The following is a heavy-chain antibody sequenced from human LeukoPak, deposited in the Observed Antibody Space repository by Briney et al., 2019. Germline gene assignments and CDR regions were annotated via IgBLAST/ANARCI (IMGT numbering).Heavy chain of an antibody. Sequence: GGSLRLSCAASGFTFSSYAMSWVRQAPGKGLEWVSAISGSGGSTYYADSVKGRFTVSRDNSKNTLYLQMNSLRAEDTAVYYCARTRTAYYYDSSGSDWAFDTWGQGTMVTVSS. CDR3: ARTRTAYYYDSSGSDWAFDT. J-gene: IGHJ3*02. CDR2: ISGSGGST. D-gene: IGHD3-22*01. V-gene: IGHV3-23*01. CDR1: GFTFSSYA.